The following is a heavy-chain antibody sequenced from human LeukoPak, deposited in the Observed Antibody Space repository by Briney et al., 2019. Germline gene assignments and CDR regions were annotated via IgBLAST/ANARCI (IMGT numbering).Heavy chain of an antibody. V-gene: IGHV3-64*01. J-gene: IGHJ3*02. CDR3: ARDSRWLLNAFDI. CDR1: GFTFSSYA. D-gene: IGHD5-24*01. Sequence: PGGSLRLSCAASGFTFSSYAMHWVRQAPGKGLEYVSAISSNGGSTYYANSVKGRFTISRDNSKNTLYLQMNSLRAEDTAVYYCARDSRWLLNAFDIWGQGTMVTVSS. CDR2: ISSNGGST.